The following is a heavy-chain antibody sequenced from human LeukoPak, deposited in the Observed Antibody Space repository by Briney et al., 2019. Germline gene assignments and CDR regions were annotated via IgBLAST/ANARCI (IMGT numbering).Heavy chain of an antibody. CDR1: GFTFSSYS. CDR3: ARDQGSGLYNWFDP. V-gene: IGHV3-48*02. D-gene: IGHD3-10*01. J-gene: IGHJ5*02. Sequence: GGSLRLSCAASGFTFSSYSMNWVRQAPGKGLEWVSYISSSSSTIYYADSVKGRFTISRHNAENSLYLQMNSLRDEDTAVYYCARDQGSGLYNWFDPWGQGTLVTVPS. CDR2: ISSSSSTI.